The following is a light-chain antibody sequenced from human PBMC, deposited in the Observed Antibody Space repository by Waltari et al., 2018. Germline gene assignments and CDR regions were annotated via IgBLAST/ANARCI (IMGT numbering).Light chain of an antibody. CDR1: ESVLYSRNNKDH. Sequence: DIVMTPSPESLAVSLGERATINCKSSESVLYSRNNKDHLAWYQQKPGQRPKLLIYWASTRESGVPDRFSGSGSETEFTLTINSLQAEDVAVYYCQQYYNTPLTFGGGTKVEIK. CDR2: WAS. J-gene: IGKJ4*01. CDR3: QQYYNTPLT. V-gene: IGKV4-1*01.